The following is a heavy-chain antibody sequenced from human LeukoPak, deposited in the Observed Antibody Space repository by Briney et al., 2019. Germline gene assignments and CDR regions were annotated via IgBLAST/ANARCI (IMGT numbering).Heavy chain of an antibody. CDR2: IIPILGIA. Sequence: GASVKVSCKASGYTFTGYYMHWVRQAPGQGLEWMGRIIPILGIANYAQKFQGRVTITADKSTSTAYMELSSLRSEDTAVYYCAREENYYFDYWGQGTLVTVSS. D-gene: IGHD2/OR15-2a*01. J-gene: IGHJ4*02. CDR1: GYTFTGYY. V-gene: IGHV1-69*04. CDR3: AREENYYFDY.